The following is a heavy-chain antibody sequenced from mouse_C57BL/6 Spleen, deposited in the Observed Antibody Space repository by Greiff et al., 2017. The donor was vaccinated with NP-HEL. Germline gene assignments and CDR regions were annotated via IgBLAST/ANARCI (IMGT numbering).Heavy chain of an antibody. V-gene: IGHV1-55*01. D-gene: IGHD6-2*01. CDR3: AREFSGSIDY. CDR2: IYPSSGST. CDR1: GYTFTSYW. J-gene: IGHJ2*01. Sequence: QVQLQQSGAELVKPGASVKMSCKASGYTFTSYWITWVKQRPGQGLEWIGDIYPSSGSTNYNEKFKSKATLTVDTSSSTAYMQLSSLTSEDSAVYYCAREFSGSIDYWGQGTTLTVSS.